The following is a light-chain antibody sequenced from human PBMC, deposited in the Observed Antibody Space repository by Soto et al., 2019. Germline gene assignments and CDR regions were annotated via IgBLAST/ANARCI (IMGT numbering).Light chain of an antibody. CDR3: QQSYSTHS. V-gene: IGKV1-39*01. CDR2: AAS. CDR1: QSISSY. J-gene: IGKJ3*01. Sequence: EIQMTQSPSSLSSSVGDRVTITCRASQSISSYLNWYQQKPGNAPKLLIYAASSLQSGVPSRFSGSGSGTDFTLTSSSLQPEDFANYYCQQSYSTHSFGPGTKVDIK.